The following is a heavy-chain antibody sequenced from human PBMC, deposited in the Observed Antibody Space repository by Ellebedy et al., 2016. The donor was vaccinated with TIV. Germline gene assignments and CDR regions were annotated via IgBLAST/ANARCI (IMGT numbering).Heavy chain of an antibody. J-gene: IGHJ6*02. CDR3: ASSPAGDYYYYGMDV. CDR1: GGTFSSYA. Sequence: AASVKVSCKASGGTFSSYAISWVRQAPGQGLEWMGGIIPIFGTANYAQKFQGRVTITADESTSTAYMELSSLRSEDTAVYYCASSPAGDYYYYGMDVWGQGTTVTVSS. D-gene: IGHD3-10*01. V-gene: IGHV1-69*13. CDR2: IIPIFGTA.